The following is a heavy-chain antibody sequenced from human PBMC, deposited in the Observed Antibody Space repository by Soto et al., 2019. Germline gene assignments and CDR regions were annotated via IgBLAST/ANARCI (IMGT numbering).Heavy chain of an antibody. CDR1: GFTFSSYS. J-gene: IGHJ4*02. D-gene: IGHD6-13*01. V-gene: IGHV3-21*01. CDR2: ISSSSSYI. CDR3: ARYGAAAGTYY. Sequence: GGSLRLSCAASGFTFSSYSMNWVRQAPGKGPEWVSSISSSSSYIYYADSVKGRFTISRDNAKNSLYLQMNSLRAEDTAVYYCARYGAAAGTYYWGQGTLVTVSS.